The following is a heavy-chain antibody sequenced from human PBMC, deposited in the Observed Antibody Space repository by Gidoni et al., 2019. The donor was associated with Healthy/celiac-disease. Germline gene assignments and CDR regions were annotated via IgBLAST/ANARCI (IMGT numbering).Heavy chain of an antibody. D-gene: IGHD3-16*01. CDR1: GFTVSSNY. Sequence: EVQLVESGGGLIQPGGSLRLYCAASGFTVSSNYMSWVRQAPGKGLDWVSVIYRGGSTYYADSVKGRFTISRDNSKNTLYLQMNSLRAEDTAVYYCASSYTNYFDYWGQGTLVTVSS. CDR3: ASSYTNYFDY. V-gene: IGHV3-53*01. CDR2: IYRGGST. J-gene: IGHJ4*02.